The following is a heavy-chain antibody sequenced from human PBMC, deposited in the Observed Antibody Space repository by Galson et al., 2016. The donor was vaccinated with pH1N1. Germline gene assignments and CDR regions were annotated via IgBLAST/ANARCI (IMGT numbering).Heavy chain of an antibody. CDR3: ARDNEYYTDFDY. CDR2: IGTTGINI. D-gene: IGHD1-26*01. CDR1: GFTFSRHT. Sequence: SLRLSCAASGFTFSRHTMHWVRQAPGKGLQYVSVIGTTGINIFYEDSVRDRFTVSRDNVRYTLHLQMDSLRTEDTAIYYCARDNEYYTDFDYWGQGTLVTVSP. J-gene: IGHJ4*02. V-gene: IGHV3-64*02.